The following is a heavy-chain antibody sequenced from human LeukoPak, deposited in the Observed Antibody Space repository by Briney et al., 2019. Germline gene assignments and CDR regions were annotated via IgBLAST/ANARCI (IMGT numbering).Heavy chain of an antibody. CDR3: AKDSLDSSGWVDY. D-gene: IGHD6-19*01. Sequence: PGGSLRLSCAASGFTFSSYAMSWVRQAPGKGLEWVSVVSGSGGSTYYADSVKGRFTISRDNSKNTLYLQMNSLRAEDTAVYYCAKDSLDSSGWVDYWGQGTLVTVSS. J-gene: IGHJ4*02. CDR2: VSGSGGST. CDR1: GFTFSSYA. V-gene: IGHV3-23*01.